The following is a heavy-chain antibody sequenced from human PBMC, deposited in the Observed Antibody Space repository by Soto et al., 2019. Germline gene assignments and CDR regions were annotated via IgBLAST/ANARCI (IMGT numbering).Heavy chain of an antibody. CDR2: ISYDGSNK. Sequence: QVQLVESGGGVVQPGRSLRLSRAASGFTFSSYATHWVRLAPGKGLEWVAVISYDGSNKYYADSVKGRFTISRVNSKNTLYLQMNSLRAEDTAVYYCARGYYDSSGYYWPFDYWGQGTLVTVSS. D-gene: IGHD3-22*01. CDR1: GFTFSSYA. J-gene: IGHJ4*02. V-gene: IGHV3-30-3*01. CDR3: ARGYYDSSGYYWPFDY.